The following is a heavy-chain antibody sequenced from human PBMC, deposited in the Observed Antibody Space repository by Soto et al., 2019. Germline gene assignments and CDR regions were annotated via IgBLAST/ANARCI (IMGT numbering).Heavy chain of an antibody. D-gene: IGHD2-15*01. Sequence: GGSLRLSCAASGFTFSDYYMSWIRQAPGKGLEWVSYISSSGSTIYYADSVKGRFTISRDNAKNSLYLQMNSLRSEDTAVYYCAKVLRSVQNWFDPWGQGTLVTVSS. J-gene: IGHJ5*02. V-gene: IGHV3-11*01. CDR3: AKVLRSVQNWFDP. CDR2: ISSSGSTI. CDR1: GFTFSDYY.